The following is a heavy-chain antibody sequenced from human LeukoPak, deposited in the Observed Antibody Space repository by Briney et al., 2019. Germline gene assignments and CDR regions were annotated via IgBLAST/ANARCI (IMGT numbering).Heavy chain of an antibody. V-gene: IGHV4-34*08. CDR1: GGTFRGYY. D-gene: IGHD2-2*01. J-gene: IGHJ5*02. Sequence: PSETLSLTCAVYGGTFRGYYWSWTRQPPGKGLEWIGEINHSGSTNYNPSLKSRVTISVDTSKSQFSLKLSSVTAADTAVYYCAGFNRYNVVPNRSGTRRNWFDPWGQGTLVTVSS. CDR2: INHSGST. CDR3: AGFNRYNVVPNRSGTRRNWFDP.